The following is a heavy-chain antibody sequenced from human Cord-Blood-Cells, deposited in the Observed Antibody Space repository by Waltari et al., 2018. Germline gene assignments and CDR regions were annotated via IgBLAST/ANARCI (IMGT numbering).Heavy chain of an antibody. CDR3: ARADYSNYWDAFDI. CDR2: IYYSGST. D-gene: IGHD4-4*01. V-gene: IGHV4-30-4*08. Sequence: QVQLPESGPRPGEPSQPLSPTCTVLGGSTRSGAYYMIGLPQPPGKGLEWIGYIYYSGSTYYNPSLKSRVTISVDTSKNQFSLKLSSVTAADTAVYYCARADYSNYWDAFDIWGQGTMVTVSS. J-gene: IGHJ3*02. CDR1: GGSTRSGAYY.